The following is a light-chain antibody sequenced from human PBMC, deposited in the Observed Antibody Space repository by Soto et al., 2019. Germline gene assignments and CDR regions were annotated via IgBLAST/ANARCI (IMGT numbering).Light chain of an antibody. CDR2: GAS. CDR3: QQYGSSQS. CDR1: QSVSSSY. V-gene: IGKV3-20*01. Sequence: EIVLTQSPGTLSLSPGERATLSCRASQSVSSSYLAWYQQKPGQAPRLLIYGASSRATGIPDRFSGSGSGPDFTLTISRLEPEDLAVYYCQQYGSSQSFGQGTKVEIK. J-gene: IGKJ1*01.